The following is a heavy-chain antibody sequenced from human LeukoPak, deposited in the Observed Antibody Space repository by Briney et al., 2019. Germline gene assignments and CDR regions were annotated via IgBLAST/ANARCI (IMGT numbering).Heavy chain of an antibody. D-gene: IGHD1-26*01. CDR3: ARDPLVGATTRNAFDI. J-gene: IGHJ3*02. V-gene: IGHV1-46*01. CDR2: INPSGGST. Sequence: GASVKVSCKASGYTFTSYYMHWVRQAPGQGLEWMGIINPSGGSTSYAQKFQGRVTMTRDMSTSTVYMELSSLRSEDTAVYYCARDPLVGATTRNAFDIWGQGTMVTVSS. CDR1: GYTFTSYY.